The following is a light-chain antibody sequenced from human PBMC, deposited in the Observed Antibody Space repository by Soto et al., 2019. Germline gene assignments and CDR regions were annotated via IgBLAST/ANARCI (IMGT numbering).Light chain of an antibody. V-gene: IGKV3-11*01. J-gene: IGKJ1*01. Sequence: EIVLTQSPATLSLSPGERVTLSCRASQSVSSYLTWYQQKPGQAPRLLIYDASNRASGIPARFSGSGSGTDFTLPISSLEPEDFAVYYCQQRGNWPWTFGQGTKVEIK. CDR2: DAS. CDR1: QSVSSY. CDR3: QQRGNWPWT.